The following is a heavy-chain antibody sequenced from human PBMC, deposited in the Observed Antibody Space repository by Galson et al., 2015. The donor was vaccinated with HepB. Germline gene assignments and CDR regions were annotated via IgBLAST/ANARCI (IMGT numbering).Heavy chain of an antibody. CDR1: GFTVSSNY. CDR2: IYSGGST. CDR3: ARRSVWMGMAFDI. D-gene: IGHD7-27*01. J-gene: IGHJ3*02. Sequence: SLRLSCAASGFTVSSNYMSWVRQAPGKGLEWVSVIYSGGSTYYADSVKGRFTISRDNSKNTLYLQMNSLRAEDTAVYYCARRSVWMGMAFDIWGQGTMVTVSS. V-gene: IGHV3-66*02.